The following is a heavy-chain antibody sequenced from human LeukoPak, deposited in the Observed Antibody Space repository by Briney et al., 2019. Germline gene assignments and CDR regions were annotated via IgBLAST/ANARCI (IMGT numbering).Heavy chain of an antibody. CDR3: AHSYYDSIGYYYFDY. CDR2: IYWNDDK. Sequence: SGPTLVNPTQTLTLACTFSGFSLSATGVGVGWIRQPPGKALEWLALIYWNDDKRYSPSLKSRLTITKDTSKNQVVLTVTNMDPVYTATYYCAHSYYDSIGYYYFDYWGQGTLVTVSS. J-gene: IGHJ4*02. V-gene: IGHV2-5*01. CDR1: GFSLSATGVG. D-gene: IGHD3-22*01.